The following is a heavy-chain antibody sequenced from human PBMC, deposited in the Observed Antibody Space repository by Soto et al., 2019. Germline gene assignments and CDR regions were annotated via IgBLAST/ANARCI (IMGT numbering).Heavy chain of an antibody. CDR3: TRPQLDVPVASAIDY. CDR2: IPSTTNTYAT. CDR1: GFTFSGST. Sequence: EVQLVESGGGLVQPGGSLKLSCAASGFTFSGSTIHWVRQTYGKGLEWVGRIPSTTNTYATAYAASVKGRLTICRDDSKNTAYLQMNSQKTEDTAVYYCTRPQLDVPVASAIDYWGQGTLVTVSS. J-gene: IGHJ4*02. V-gene: IGHV3-73*02. D-gene: IGHD6-19*01.